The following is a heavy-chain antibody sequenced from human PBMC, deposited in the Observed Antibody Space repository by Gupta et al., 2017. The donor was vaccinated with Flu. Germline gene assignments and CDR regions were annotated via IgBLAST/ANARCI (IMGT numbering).Heavy chain of an antibody. CDR1: GYSIDSGYF. CDR3: ARGDAFDV. V-gene: IGHV4-38-2*01. J-gene: IGHJ3*01. CDR2: IYHSGNT. Sequence: VQLQESGPGLVKPSETLSLMCAVSGYSIDSGYFWGWIRQPPGKGLEWIGSIYHSGNTYYNPSLKSRVTISVDTSKNQFSLRLTSVTAADTAVYYCARGDAFDVWGQGTMVTVSS.